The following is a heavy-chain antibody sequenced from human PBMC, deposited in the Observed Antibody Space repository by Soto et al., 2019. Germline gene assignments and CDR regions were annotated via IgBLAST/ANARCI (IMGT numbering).Heavy chain of an antibody. J-gene: IGHJ4*02. CDR2: IIPIFGTA. CDR1: GGTFSSYA. CDR3: AREVDYYDSSCYYPRFDY. D-gene: IGHD3-22*01. V-gene: IGHV1-69*01. Sequence: QVQLVQSGAEVKKPGSSVKVSCKASGGTFSSYAISWVRQAPGQGLEWMGGIIPIFGTANYAQKFQGRVTITADESTSTAYMEVRSLRSEDTAVYYCAREVDYYDSSCYYPRFDYLGQGTLVTVSS.